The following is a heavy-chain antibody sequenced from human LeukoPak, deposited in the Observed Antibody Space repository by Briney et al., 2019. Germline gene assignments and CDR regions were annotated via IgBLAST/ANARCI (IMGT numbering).Heavy chain of an antibody. Sequence: SETLSLTCTVSGGSSSSYYWSWIRQPAGKGLEWIGRMYTSGETNYNPTLKSRITISLDTSKNQFSLRLSSVTAADTAVYYCAAGSQSTALIKWGQGTLVTVSS. V-gene: IGHV4-4*07. J-gene: IGHJ4*02. D-gene: IGHD5-18*01. CDR3: AAGSQSTALIK. CDR1: GGSSSSYY. CDR2: MYTSGET.